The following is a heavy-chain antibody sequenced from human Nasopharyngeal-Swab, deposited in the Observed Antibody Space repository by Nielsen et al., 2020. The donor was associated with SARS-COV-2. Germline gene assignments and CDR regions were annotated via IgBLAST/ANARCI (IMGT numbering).Heavy chain of an antibody. CDR1: GFTFSSYE. J-gene: IGHJ4*02. V-gene: IGHV3-48*03. CDR3: ARSDYSGYDLYFDY. CDR2: ISSSGSTI. D-gene: IGHD5-12*01. Sequence: GESLKISCAASGFTFSSYEMNWVRQAPGKGLEWVSYISSSGSTIYYADSVKGRFTIPRDNAKNSLYLQMNSLRAEDTAVYYCARSDYSGYDLYFDYWGQGTLVTVSS.